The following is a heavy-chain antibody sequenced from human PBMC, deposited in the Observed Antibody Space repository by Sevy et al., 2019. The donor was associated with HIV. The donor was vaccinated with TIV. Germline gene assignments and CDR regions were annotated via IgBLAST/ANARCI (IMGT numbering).Heavy chain of an antibody. D-gene: IGHD6-6*01. J-gene: IGHJ4*02. CDR2: ISGSGGST. CDR1: GFTFSSYA. CDR3: EKGLRNGGIAARPDLDY. Sequence: GGSLRLSCAASGFTFSSYAMSWVRQAPGKGLEWVSAISGSGGSTYYADSVKGRFTISRDNSKNTLYLQMNSLRAEDTAVYYYEKGLRNGGIAARPDLDYWGQGPLVTVSS. V-gene: IGHV3-23*01.